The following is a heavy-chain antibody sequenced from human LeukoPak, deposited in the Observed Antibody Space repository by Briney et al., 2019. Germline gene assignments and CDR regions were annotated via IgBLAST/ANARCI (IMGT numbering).Heavy chain of an antibody. CDR3: VVGGSPGY. Sequence: GGSLRLSCAASELAFSAYKMHWVRQAPRKGLVWVSRISTDGYTTDYADFVQGRFTASRDNTKNTWSLEMNSLRAEDTAVYYCVVGGSPGYWGQGTLVTVSS. CDR2: ISTDGYTT. V-gene: IGHV3-74*01. D-gene: IGHD2-15*01. J-gene: IGHJ4*02. CDR1: ELAFSAYK.